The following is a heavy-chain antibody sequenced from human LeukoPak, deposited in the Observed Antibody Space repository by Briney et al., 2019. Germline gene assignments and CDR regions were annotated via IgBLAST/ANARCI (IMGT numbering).Heavy chain of an antibody. V-gene: IGHV1-8*03. Sequence: ASVKVSCKASGYTFTSYDINWVRQATGQGLEWMGWMNPNSGNTGYAQKFQGRVTITGNTSISTAYMELSSLRSEDTAVYYCARVRATYDSSGYPFDYWGQGTLVTVSS. D-gene: IGHD3-22*01. CDR1: GYTFTSYD. J-gene: IGHJ4*02. CDR3: ARVRATYDSSGYPFDY. CDR2: MNPNSGNT.